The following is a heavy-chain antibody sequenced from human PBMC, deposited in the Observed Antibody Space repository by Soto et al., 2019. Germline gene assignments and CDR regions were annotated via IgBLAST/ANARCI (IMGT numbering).Heavy chain of an antibody. CDR3: ARASSGGAFDI. V-gene: IGHV3-30-3*01. CDR1: GFTFSSYA. J-gene: IGHJ3*02. Sequence: PGGSLRLSCAASGFTFSSYAMHWVRQAPGKGLEWVAVISYDGSNKCYADSVKGRFTISRDNSKNTLYLQMNSLRAEDTAVYYCARASSGGAFDIWGQGTMVTVSS. D-gene: IGHD6-19*01. CDR2: ISYDGSNK.